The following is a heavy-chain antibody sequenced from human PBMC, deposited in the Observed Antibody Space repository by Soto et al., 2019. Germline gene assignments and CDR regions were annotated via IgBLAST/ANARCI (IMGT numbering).Heavy chain of an antibody. D-gene: IGHD5-12*01. CDR2: ISYDGSNK. J-gene: IGHJ4*02. Sequence: QVQLVESGGGVVQPGRSLRLSCAAFGFTFSSYAMHWVRQAPGKGLEWVAVISYDGSNKYYADSVKGRFTISRDNSKNTLYRQMTSLRAEDTAVYYCARESDIVATDPTLDYWGQGTLVTVSS. CDR1: GFTFSSYA. V-gene: IGHV3-30-3*01. CDR3: ARESDIVATDPTLDY.